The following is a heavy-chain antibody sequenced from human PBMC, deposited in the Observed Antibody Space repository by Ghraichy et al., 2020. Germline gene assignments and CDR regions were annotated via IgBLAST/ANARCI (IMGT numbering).Heavy chain of an antibody. J-gene: IGHJ2*01. CDR3: ARAIYDYVWGSYRYTAGDHWYFDL. V-gene: IGHV4-4*07. CDR1: GGSISSYY. Sequence: SETLSLTCTVSGGSISSYYWSWIRQPAGKGLEWIGRIYTSGSTNYNPSLKSRVTMSVEPSKNQFSLKLSSVTAAETAVYYCARAIYDYVWGSYRYTAGDHWYFDLWGRGTLVTVSS. CDR2: IYTSGST. D-gene: IGHD3-16*02.